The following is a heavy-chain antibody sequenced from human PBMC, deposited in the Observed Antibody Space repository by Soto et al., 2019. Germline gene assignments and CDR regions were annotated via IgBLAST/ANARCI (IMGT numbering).Heavy chain of an antibody. D-gene: IGHD1-1*01. CDR2: IYYSGST. Sequence: QVQLQESGPGLVKPSQTLSLTCTVSGGSISSGGYYWSWIRQHPGKGLEWIGYIYYSGSTYYNPSLKSRVTISVDTSKNQFSLKLSSVTAADTAVYYCARDPMATDGYYYYYGMDVWGQGTTVTVSS. CDR3: ARDPMATDGYYYYYGMDV. J-gene: IGHJ6*02. V-gene: IGHV4-31*03. CDR1: GGSISSGGYY.